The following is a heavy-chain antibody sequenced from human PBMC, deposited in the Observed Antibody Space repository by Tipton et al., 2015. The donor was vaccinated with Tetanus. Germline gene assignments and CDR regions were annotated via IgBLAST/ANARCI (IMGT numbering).Heavy chain of an antibody. CDR1: GFSLSLYE. D-gene: IGHD6-13*01. CDR2: ISSGSMSN. Sequence: SLRLSCEVSGFSLSLYEMNWVRQAPGKGLEWISSISSGSMSNYYADSVMGRFTISRDNAKNSLYLQMHSLRPEDTAVYYCAREGGAAAGLFDSWGQGTLVTVSS. CDR3: AREGGAAAGLFDS. V-gene: IGHV3-48*03. J-gene: IGHJ4*02.